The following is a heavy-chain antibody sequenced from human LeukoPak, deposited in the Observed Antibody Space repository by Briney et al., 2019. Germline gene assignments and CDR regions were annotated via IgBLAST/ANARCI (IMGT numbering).Heavy chain of an antibody. CDR1: GGSISSYY. J-gene: IGHJ6*02. V-gene: IGHV4-59*01. CDR2: IYYSGST. CDR3: ARCRRGLPDF. Sequence: SETLSLTCTVSGGSISSYYWSWIRQPPGKGLEWIGYIYYSGSTNYNPSLKSRVTISVDTSKNQFSLKLSSVTAADTAVYYCARCRRGLPDFWGQGTTVTVSS.